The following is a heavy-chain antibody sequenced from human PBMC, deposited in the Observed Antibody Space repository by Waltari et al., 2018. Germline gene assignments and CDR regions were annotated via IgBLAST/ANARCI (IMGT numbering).Heavy chain of an antibody. J-gene: IGHJ3*02. CDR2: IYYSGST. Sequence: QVQLQASGPGLVKPSETLSLTCTVSGGSISSHDWSWIRQPPGKGLEWIGYIYYSGSTNYNPSLKSRVTISVDTSKNQFSLKLSSVTAADTAVYYCARDRGIVVVPAAHSRAFDIWGQGTMVTVSS. D-gene: IGHD2-2*01. CDR3: ARDRGIVVVPAAHSRAFDI. CDR1: GGSISSHD. V-gene: IGHV4-59*11.